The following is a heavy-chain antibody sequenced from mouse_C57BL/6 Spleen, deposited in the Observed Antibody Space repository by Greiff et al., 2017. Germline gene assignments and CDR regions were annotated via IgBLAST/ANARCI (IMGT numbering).Heavy chain of an antibody. CDR1: GYSITSDY. CDR2: ISYSGST. Sequence: DVQLQESGPGLAKPSQTLSLTCSVTGYSITSDYWNWIRKFPGNKLEYMGYISYSGSTYYNPSLKSRISITRDTSKNQYYLQLNSVTTEDTATYYCARDGGHYYGSRGYFDYWGQGTTLTVSS. V-gene: IGHV3-8*01. CDR3: ARDGGHYYGSRGYFDY. J-gene: IGHJ2*01. D-gene: IGHD1-1*01.